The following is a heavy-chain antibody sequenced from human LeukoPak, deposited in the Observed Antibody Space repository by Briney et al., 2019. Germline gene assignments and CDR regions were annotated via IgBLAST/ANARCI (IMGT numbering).Heavy chain of an antibody. J-gene: IGHJ4*02. CDR1: GFTFSSYS. D-gene: IGHD2-8*02. Sequence: PGGSLRLSCAASGFTFSSYSMNWVRQAPGKGLEWVSSISSSSYIYYADSVKGRFTISRDFAKISLFLQMNSLRVEDTAVYYCAAGGAPGGFDYWGRGAPVTVSS. CDR2: ISSSSYI. CDR3: AAGGAPGGFDY. V-gene: IGHV3-21*01.